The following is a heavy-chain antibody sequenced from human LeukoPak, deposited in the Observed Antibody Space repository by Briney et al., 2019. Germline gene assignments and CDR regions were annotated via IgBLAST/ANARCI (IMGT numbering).Heavy chain of an antibody. D-gene: IGHD4-17*01. CDR3: ARAGAYYGDYYDAFDI. CDR2: IIPILGIA. CDR1: GGTFSSYA. J-gene: IGHJ3*02. V-gene: IGHV1-69*04. Sequence: SVKVSCKASGGTFSSYAISWVRQAPGQGLEWMGRIIPILGIANYAQKFQGRVTITADKSTSTAYMELSSLRSEDTAVYYCARAGAYYGDYYDAFDIWGQGTMVTVSS.